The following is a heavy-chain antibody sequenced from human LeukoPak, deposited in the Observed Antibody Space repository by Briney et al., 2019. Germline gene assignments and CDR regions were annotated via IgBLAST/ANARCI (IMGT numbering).Heavy chain of an antibody. CDR1: RYPFTSYA. D-gene: IGHD3-9*01. Sequence: ASVKVSCKASRYPFTSYAMHWVRQAPGQRLEWMGWIHVGNGNTEYSQKFQGRVTITGDTPASTAYMELSSLRSEDTAVYYCARNYDILTGYSWFDPWGQGTLVTVSS. CDR3: ARNYDILTGYSWFDP. J-gene: IGHJ5*02. CDR2: IHVGNGNT. V-gene: IGHV1-3*01.